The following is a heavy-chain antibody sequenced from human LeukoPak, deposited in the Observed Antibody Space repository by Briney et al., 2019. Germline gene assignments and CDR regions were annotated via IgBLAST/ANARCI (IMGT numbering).Heavy chain of an antibody. CDR3: ARDALSSGWQGYFDY. D-gene: IGHD6-19*01. Sequence: GGSLRLSCAASGFTSSSYSMNWVRQAPGKGLEWVSSISSSSSYIYYADSVKGRFTISRDNAKNSLYLQMHSLRAEDTAVYYCARDALSSGWQGYFDYWGQGTLVTVSS. V-gene: IGHV3-21*01. J-gene: IGHJ4*02. CDR2: ISSSSSYI. CDR1: GFTSSSYS.